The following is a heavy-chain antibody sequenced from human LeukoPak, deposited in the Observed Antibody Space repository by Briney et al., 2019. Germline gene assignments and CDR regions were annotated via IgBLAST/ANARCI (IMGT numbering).Heavy chain of an antibody. CDR3: ARGRWGKAAAGHFDL. J-gene: IGHJ4*02. D-gene: IGHD6-13*01. Sequence: GGSLKLSCVASGFTFTSFGMHWVRQAPPKGLQWVASIRYDGSHQFYADSVQGRFTISRDNSRRTVSQQMNSLRSADPALYYCARGRWGKAAAGHFDLWGQGSLVTVSS. CDR2: IRYDGSHQ. V-gene: IGHV3-30*02. CDR1: GFTFTSFG.